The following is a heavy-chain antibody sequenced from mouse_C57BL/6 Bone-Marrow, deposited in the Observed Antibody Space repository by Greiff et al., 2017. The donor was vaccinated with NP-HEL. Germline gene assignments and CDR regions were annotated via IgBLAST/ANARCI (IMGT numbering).Heavy chain of an antibody. J-gene: IGHJ2*01. CDR3: ARHGGYPFDY. CDR1: GFTFSDYY. Sequence: EVQVVESGGGLVQPGGSLKLSCAASGFTFSDYYMYWVRQTPEKRLEWVAYISNGGGSTYYPDTVKGRFTISRDNAKNTLYLQMSRLKSEDTAMYYCARHGGYPFDYWGQGTTLTVSS. CDR2: ISNGGGST. V-gene: IGHV5-12*01. D-gene: IGHD1-1*02.